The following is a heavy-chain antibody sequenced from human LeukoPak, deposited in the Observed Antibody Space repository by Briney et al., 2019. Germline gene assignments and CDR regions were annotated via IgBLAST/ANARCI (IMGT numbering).Heavy chain of an antibody. V-gene: IGHV4-59*01. CDR3: ARWFCSGGSCRGAVDY. D-gene: IGHD2-15*01. CDR1: AGSISGYY. CDR2: ICYTGRT. Sequence: PSESLSLTCTVSAGSISGYYWTWIRQPPGKGLEWIGYICYTGRTNYNPSLKNRVAISLDTSKNQFSLKLNSVTAADTAVYYCARWFCSGGSCRGAVDYWGQGTVVTVSS. J-gene: IGHJ4*02.